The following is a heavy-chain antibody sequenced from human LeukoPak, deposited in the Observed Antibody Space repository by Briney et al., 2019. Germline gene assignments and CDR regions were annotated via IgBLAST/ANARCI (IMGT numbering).Heavy chain of an antibody. Sequence: SETLSLTCAVYGGSFSSYYWTWIRQPPGKVLEWIGEVNYSGGTKYNPSLKSRVTISVDTSKNQFSLKLSSVTAADTAVYYCARLSVGYCSSTSCYSADYWGQGTLVTVSS. CDR1: GGSFSSYY. V-gene: IGHV4-34*01. CDR2: VNYSGGT. CDR3: ARLSVGYCSSTSCYSADY. D-gene: IGHD2-2*01. J-gene: IGHJ4*02.